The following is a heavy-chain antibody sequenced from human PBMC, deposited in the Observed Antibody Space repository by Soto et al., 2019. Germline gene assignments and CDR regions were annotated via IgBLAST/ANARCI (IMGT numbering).Heavy chain of an antibody. J-gene: IGHJ6*03. Sequence: QVQLQESGPGLVKPSQTLSLTCTVSGGSISSGGYYWSWIRQHAGKGLEWIGYIYYSGSTYYNPSLKSRVTISVDTSKNQFSLKLSSVTAADTAVYYCARYSSSHYYYYYMDVWGKGTTVTVSS. V-gene: IGHV4-31*03. CDR1: GGSISSGGYY. D-gene: IGHD6-13*01. CDR2: IYYSGST. CDR3: ARYSSSHYYYYYMDV.